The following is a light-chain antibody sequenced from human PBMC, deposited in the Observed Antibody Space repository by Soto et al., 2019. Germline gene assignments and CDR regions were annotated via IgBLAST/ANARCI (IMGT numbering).Light chain of an antibody. CDR3: CSYAGSSTLYV. Sequence: QSASVSGSPGQSITISCTGTSSAVGSYNLVSWYQQHPGKAPKLMIYEGSKRPSGVSNRFSGSKSGNTASLTISGLQAEDEADYYCCSYAGSSTLYVFGTGTKLTVL. V-gene: IGLV2-23*01. J-gene: IGLJ1*01. CDR1: SSAVGSYNL. CDR2: EGS.